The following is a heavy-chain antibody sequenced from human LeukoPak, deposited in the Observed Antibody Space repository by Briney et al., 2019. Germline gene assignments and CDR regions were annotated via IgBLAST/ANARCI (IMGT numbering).Heavy chain of an antibody. J-gene: IGHJ4*02. D-gene: IGHD3-10*01. V-gene: IGHV4-59*01. Sequence: SETLSLTCTVSGDSISSYYWSWVRQPPGKGLEWIAYIYSSPRTTYNPSLKIRLTISVDTSKNQFSLKLSSVTAADTAVYYCAISTMVRGIYDYWGQGTLVTVSS. CDR1: GDSISSYY. CDR2: IYSSPRT. CDR3: AISTMVRGIYDY.